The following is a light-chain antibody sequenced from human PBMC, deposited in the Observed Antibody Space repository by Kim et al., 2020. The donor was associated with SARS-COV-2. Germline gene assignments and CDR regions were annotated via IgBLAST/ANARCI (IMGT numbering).Light chain of an antibody. CDR3: QQYDTLIT. J-gene: IGKJ5*01. Sequence: SASVGDRVTNTCQASQDITNYLNWYQQQPGKAPKLLIYDASILEAGVPSRFSGRGSGTYFSFTITNLQPEDVATYYCQQYDTLITFGQGTRLEIK. CDR2: DAS. CDR1: QDITNY. V-gene: IGKV1-33*01.